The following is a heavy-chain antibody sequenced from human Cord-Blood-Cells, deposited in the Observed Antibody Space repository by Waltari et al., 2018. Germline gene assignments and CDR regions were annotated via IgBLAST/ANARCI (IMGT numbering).Heavy chain of an antibody. CDR1: GFTFVTYE. Sequence: VQLVESGGALLQPGGFLRLFCAASGFTFVTYEISRVRQAPGKGLEWVSYISSSGSTIYDADSVKSRFTISRDNAKNSLYLQMSSLRAEDTAVYYCARDLVTTVDYWGQGTLVTVSS. V-gene: IGHV3-48*03. CDR3: ARDLVTTVDY. CDR2: ISSSGSTI. D-gene: IGHD4-4*01. J-gene: IGHJ4*02.